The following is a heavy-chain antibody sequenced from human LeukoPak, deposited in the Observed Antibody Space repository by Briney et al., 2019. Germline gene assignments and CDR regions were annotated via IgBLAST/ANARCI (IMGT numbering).Heavy chain of an antibody. CDR2: IFPSGGEI. Sequence: GGSLRLSCAASGFTFSTFAMLWVRQPPGKGLEWVSSIFPSGGEIHYADSVRGRFTISRDNSKSTLSLQMNSLRGEDTAVYYCARYLPDQTYNFDYWGQGTLVTVSS. V-gene: IGHV3-23*01. J-gene: IGHJ4*02. CDR3: ARYLPDQTYNFDY. D-gene: IGHD1-14*01. CDR1: GFTFSTFA.